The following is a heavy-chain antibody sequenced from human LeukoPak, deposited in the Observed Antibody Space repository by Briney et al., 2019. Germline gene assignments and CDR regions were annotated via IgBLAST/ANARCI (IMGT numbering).Heavy chain of an antibody. CDR3: ARERGYNYGYSGYYDQ. Sequence: GGSLRLSCAASGFTFSDFEMNCVRQAPGKGLEWISYISTSGASTYYADSVKGRFTVSRDNAKNSMFLRMDTLRADDTAVYYCARERGYNYGYSGYYDQWGQGILVTVSS. D-gene: IGHD5-18*01. CDR2: ISTSGAST. V-gene: IGHV3-48*03. J-gene: IGHJ4*02. CDR1: GFTFSDFE.